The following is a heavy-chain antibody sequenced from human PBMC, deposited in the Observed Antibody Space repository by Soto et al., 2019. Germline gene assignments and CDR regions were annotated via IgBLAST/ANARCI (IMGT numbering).Heavy chain of an antibody. CDR1: GFTFSTYG. V-gene: IGHV3-30*18. CDR3: AKEQLAMTVVVADYFDS. J-gene: IGHJ4*02. CDR2: ISYDGGSK. D-gene: IGHD3-22*01. Sequence: QVQLVESGGGVVQPGTSLRLSCAASGFTFSTYGIHWVRQAPGKGLEWVALISYDGGSKYYGDSVKGRFIISRDNSHNTVSLQMNSLRADDTAMYFCAKEQLAMTVVVADYFDSWGQGTLVTVSS.